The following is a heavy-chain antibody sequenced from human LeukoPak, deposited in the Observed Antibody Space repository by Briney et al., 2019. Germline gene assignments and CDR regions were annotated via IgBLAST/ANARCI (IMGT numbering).Heavy chain of an antibody. CDR3: ARDRAPYDFWSKDYYYYMDV. CDR1: GFTFSSYS. Sequence: PGGSLRLSCAASGFTFSSYSMNWVRQAPGKGLEWVSSITSSGSYIYYADSVKGRFTISRDNAKNSLYLQLNSLRAEDTAVYYCARDRAPYDFWSKDYYYYMDVWGKGTTVTVSS. CDR2: ITSSGSYI. J-gene: IGHJ6*03. V-gene: IGHV3-21*01. D-gene: IGHD3-3*01.